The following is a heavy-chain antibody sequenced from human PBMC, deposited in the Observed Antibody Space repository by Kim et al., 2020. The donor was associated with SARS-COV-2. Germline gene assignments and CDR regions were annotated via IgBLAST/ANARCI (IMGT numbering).Heavy chain of an antibody. Sequence: GGSLRLSCAASGFTFSSYSMNWVRQAPGKGLEWVSSISSSSSYIYYADSVKGRFTISRDNAKNSLYLQMNSLRAEDTAVYYCARDLSLWFGDLDYWGQGTLVTVSS. CDR2: ISSSSSYI. J-gene: IGHJ4*02. CDR3: ARDLSLWFGDLDY. D-gene: IGHD3-10*01. V-gene: IGHV3-21*01. CDR1: GFTFSSYS.